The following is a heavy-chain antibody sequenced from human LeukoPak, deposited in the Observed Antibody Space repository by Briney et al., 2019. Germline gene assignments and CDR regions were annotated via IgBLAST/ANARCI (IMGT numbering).Heavy chain of an antibody. CDR1: GFTVRSNY. CDR2: IYAGGNT. Sequence: GGSLRLSCAASGFTVRSNYLTWVRQAPGKGLEWVSVIYAGGNTYYADSEKGRFTISRDISNNTLYLQMNSLRAEDTAVYYCAAEPGYSGYNYALAYWGQGTLVTVSS. D-gene: IGHD5-12*01. V-gene: IGHV3-66*01. CDR3: AAEPGYSGYNYALAY. J-gene: IGHJ4*02.